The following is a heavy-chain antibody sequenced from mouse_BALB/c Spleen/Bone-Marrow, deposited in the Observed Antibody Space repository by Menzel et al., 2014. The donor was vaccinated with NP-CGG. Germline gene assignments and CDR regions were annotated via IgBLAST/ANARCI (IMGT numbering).Heavy chain of an antibody. D-gene: IGHD1-2*01. J-gene: IGHJ3*01. CDR2: IGPSDSET. CDR1: GYSISSYW. CDR3: APHYYGYAWFAY. Sequence: VKVVESGPQLVRPGASVKISCKASGYSISSYWMHWVKQRPGQGLEWIGMIGPSDSETRLNQKFKDKATLTVDKSSSTAYMQLNSPTSEDSAVYYCAPHYYGYAWFAYWGQGTLVTVSA. V-gene: IGHV1S126*01.